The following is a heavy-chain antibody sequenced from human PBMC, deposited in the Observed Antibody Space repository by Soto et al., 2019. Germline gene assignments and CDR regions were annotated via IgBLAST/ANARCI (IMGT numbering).Heavy chain of an antibody. CDR3: ARHRHPRGTVGATSPLDP. CDR2: ISWDSGKI. CDR1: GFSIDDFA. D-gene: IGHD1-26*01. Sequence: GGSLRLSCAASGFSIDDFAMHWVRQAPGKGLEWVSSISWDSGKIGYADSVTGRFSVSRDNAKNSLFLQMSSLKPEDTAVYFCARHRHPRGTVGATSPLDPWGQGTQVTVSS. J-gene: IGHJ5*02. V-gene: IGHV3-9*01.